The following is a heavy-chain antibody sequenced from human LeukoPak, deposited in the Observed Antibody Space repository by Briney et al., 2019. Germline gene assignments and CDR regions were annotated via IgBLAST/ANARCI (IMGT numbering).Heavy chain of an antibody. CDR3: ARVGATGNDY. D-gene: IGHD1-26*01. V-gene: IGHV4-39*07. CDR2: IYYSGCT. Sequence: SETLSLTCTVSGGSISSSSYYWGWIRQPPGKGLEWIGSIYYSGCTYYNPSLKSRVTISVDTSKNQFSLKLSSVTAADTAVYYCARVGATGNDYWGQGTLVTVSS. CDR1: GGSISSSSYY. J-gene: IGHJ4*02.